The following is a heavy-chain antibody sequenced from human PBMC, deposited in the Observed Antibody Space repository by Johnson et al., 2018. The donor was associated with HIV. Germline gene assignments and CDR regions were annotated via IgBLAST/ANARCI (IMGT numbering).Heavy chain of an antibody. D-gene: IGHD6-6*01. V-gene: IGHV3-30*04. J-gene: IGHJ3*02. CDR3: ARDRAPVYSSSSTPFEALDI. CDR2: ISYDGSNK. CDR1: GFTFSGYP. Sequence: QVQLVESGGGVVQPGRSLRLSCAASGFTFSGYPMHWVRQAPGKGLEWVAVISYDGSNKYYADSVKGRFTISRDNSKNTVFLQMNSLRAEDTALYYCARDRAPVYSSSSTPFEALDIWGQGTVVSVSS.